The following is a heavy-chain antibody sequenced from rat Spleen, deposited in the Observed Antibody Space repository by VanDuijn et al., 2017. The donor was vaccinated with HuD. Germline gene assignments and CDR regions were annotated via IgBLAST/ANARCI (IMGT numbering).Heavy chain of an antibody. V-gene: IGHV2S8*01. CDR3: ARGDSNYIYGFAY. CDR1: GFSLTSYG. D-gene: IGHD1-2*01. J-gene: IGHJ3*01. CDR2: ISSGGST. Sequence: QVQLKESGPGLVQPSQTLSLTCTVSGFSLTSYGVSWVRQPPGKGLEWLAAISSGGSTYYNSVLKSRLRVSRDTSKNQVFLKMNSLQTEDTARYFCARGDSNYIYGFAYWGQGTLVTVSS.